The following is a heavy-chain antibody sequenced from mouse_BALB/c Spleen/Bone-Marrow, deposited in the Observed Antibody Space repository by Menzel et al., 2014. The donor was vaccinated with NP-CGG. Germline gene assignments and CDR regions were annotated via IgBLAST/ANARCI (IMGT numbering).Heavy chain of an antibody. CDR1: GFNIKDTY. Sequence: VQLQQSGAELVKPGASVKLSCTASGFNIKDTYMHWVKQRPEQGLEWIGRIDPASGNTKYDPKFQGKATITADTSSNTAYLQLSSLTSEDTAVYYCARGYGSSYGTGYFDVWGAGTTVTVSS. CDR3: ARGYGSSYGTGYFDV. D-gene: IGHD1-1*01. V-gene: IGHV14-3*02. CDR2: IDPASGNT. J-gene: IGHJ1*01.